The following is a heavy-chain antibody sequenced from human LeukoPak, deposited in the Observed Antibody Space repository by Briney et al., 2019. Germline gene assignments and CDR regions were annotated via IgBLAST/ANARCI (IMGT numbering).Heavy chain of an antibody. CDR3: ARGTRGITIFGVVIREGYYMDV. CDR1: GGSFSGYY. D-gene: IGHD3-3*01. J-gene: IGHJ6*03. V-gene: IGHV4-34*01. CDR2: INHSGST. Sequence: PSETLSLTCAVYGGSFSGYYWSWIRRPPGKGLEWIGEINHSGSTNYNPSLKSRVTISVDTSKNQFSLKLSSVTAADTAVYYCARGTRGITIFGVVIREGYYMDVWGKGTTVTVSS.